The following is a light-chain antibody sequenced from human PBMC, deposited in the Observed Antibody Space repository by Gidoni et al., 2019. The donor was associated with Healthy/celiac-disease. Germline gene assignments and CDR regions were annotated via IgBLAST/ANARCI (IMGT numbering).Light chain of an antibody. CDR2: DAS. Sequence: DIQMTQSPSSLSASVGDRVTITCQATQDISNYLNWYQQKQGKAPKPLIYDASDLETGVPSRFSGSGSGTDFTVTISSLQAEDIATYCCQQYDNLPLTFGGXTKVEIK. CDR3: QQYDNLPLT. J-gene: IGKJ4*01. V-gene: IGKV1-33*01. CDR1: QDISNY.